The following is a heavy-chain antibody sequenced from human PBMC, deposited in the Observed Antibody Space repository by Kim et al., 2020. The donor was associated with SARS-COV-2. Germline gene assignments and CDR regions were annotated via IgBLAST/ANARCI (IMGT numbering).Heavy chain of an antibody. CDR2: IYSGGST. D-gene: IGHD3-3*01. CDR1: GFTVSSNY. J-gene: IGHJ4*02. Sequence: GGSLRLSCAASGFTVSSNYMSWVRQAPGKGLEWVSVIYSGGSTYYADSVKGRFTISRHNSKNTLYLQMNSLRAEDTAVYYCARAHNYDFWSGQGYYFDYWGQGTLVTVSS. CDR3: ARAHNYDFWSGQGYYFDY. V-gene: IGHV3-53*04.